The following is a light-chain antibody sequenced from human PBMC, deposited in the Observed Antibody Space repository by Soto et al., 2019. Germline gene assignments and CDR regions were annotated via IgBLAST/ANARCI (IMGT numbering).Light chain of an antibody. Sequence: DIQMTQSPSSLSASVGDRVTITCRASQSISSYLNWYQQKPGKAPKLLIYAASSLQSGVPSRFSGSGSGTDFTLTISRVEAEDVGVYYCMRSVQPPITFGQGTRLEIK. CDR1: QSISSY. CDR3: MRSVQPPIT. V-gene: IGKV1-39*01. CDR2: AAS. J-gene: IGKJ5*01.